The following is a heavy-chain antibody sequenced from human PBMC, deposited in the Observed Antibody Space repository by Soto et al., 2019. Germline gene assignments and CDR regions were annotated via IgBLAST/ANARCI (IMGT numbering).Heavy chain of an antibody. D-gene: IGHD2-15*01. CDR1: GFTFSSYG. V-gene: IGHV3-30*18. Sequence: HPGGSRRLSGAASGFTFSSYGMHGVRQAQGKGMGGVGIISYEGSNKYYADSMKRRFTISRDNSKHSLYLQMHSLSPEDTAVYYCAKEGPGYYYFDSWGQGT. CDR3: AKEGPGYYYFDS. J-gene: IGHJ4*02. CDR2: ISYEGSNK.